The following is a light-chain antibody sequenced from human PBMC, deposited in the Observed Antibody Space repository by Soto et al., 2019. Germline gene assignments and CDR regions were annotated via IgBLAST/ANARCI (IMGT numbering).Light chain of an antibody. V-gene: IGKV4-1*01. CDR3: QQYYSTLSLT. J-gene: IGKJ4*01. CDR2: WAS. CDR1: QSGLYSSKNKNY. Sequence: DIVMTQSPDSLAVSLGERATINCKSIQSGLYSSKNKNYLAWYQQKPGQPPKLLIYWASTRESGVTDRFSGSGSGTDFSLSVSSLQAEDVAVYYCQQYYSTLSLTFGGGTKVEIK.